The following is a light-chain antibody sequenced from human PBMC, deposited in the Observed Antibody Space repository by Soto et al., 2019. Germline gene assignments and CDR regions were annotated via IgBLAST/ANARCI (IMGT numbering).Light chain of an antibody. J-gene: IGKJ3*01. CDR1: KSVSSSY. CDR3: QQYGSSPI. Sequence: EIVLTQSPATPSLSPGERATLSCGASKSVSSSYLAWYQQKHGLAPRLLIYDASSRATGISDRFRGSGSGTDFTLTIIRLEPEDFAVYYCQQYGSSPIFGPGTKVDI. CDR2: DAS. V-gene: IGKV3D-20*01.